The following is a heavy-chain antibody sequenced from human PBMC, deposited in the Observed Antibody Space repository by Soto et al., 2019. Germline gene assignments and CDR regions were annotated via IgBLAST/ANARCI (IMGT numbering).Heavy chain of an antibody. J-gene: IGHJ6*02. CDR1: GGTFSSHT. V-gene: IGHV1-69*02. CDR3: GISRHDSNFYYYGTDV. Sequence: QVQLVHSGAEVKKPGSSLKVSCKAYGGTFSSHTISWVRLAPGQGLEWMGRTIPILGITNYAQNFQGRVTLTADTSTGTASMELSSLRSEDTSVYYCGISRHDSNFYYYGTDVWGQWTTVTVSS. CDR2: TIPILGIT. D-gene: IGHD3-22*01.